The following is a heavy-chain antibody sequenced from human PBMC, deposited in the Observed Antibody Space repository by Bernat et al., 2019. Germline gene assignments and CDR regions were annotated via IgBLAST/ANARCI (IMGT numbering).Heavy chain of an antibody. V-gene: IGHV3-74*01. CDR3: VRDPNRRLDY. J-gene: IGHJ4*02. D-gene: IGHD1/OR15-1a*01. CDR2: INIDGTTT. Sequence: EVQLAKSGGGLVQPGGSLRLSCAASGFTFRDYWMDWVRQAPGKGPVWVSRINIDGTTTNYADSFKGRFTMSRDNAKNTVYLQMNSLRAEDTAVYYCVRDPNRRLDYWGQGTQVTVSP. CDR1: GFTFRDYW.